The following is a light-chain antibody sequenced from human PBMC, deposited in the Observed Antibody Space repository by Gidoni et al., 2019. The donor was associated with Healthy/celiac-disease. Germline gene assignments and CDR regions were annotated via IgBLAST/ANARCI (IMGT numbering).Light chain of an antibody. J-gene: IGKJ4*01. V-gene: IGKV4-1*01. CDR3: QQYYSTPLT. CDR2: WAS. CDR1: QSVLYRSNNKNY. Sequence: DLVMTHSHDSLALSLGESATVNCKSSQSVLYRSNNKNYLAWYQQKPGQPPKLLIYWASTRESGVPDRFSGSGSGTDFTLTSSSLQAEDVAVYYCQQYYSTPLTFGGGTKVEIK.